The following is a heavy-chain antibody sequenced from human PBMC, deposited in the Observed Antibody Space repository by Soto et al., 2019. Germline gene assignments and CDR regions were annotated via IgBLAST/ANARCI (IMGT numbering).Heavy chain of an antibody. CDR1: GGTFSSYA. CDR2: IISIFGTA. CDR3: ARGGKERFRGSGMDV. D-gene: IGHD1-1*01. Sequence: QVQLVQSGAEVKKPGTSVKVSCKVSGGTFSSYAISWVRQAPGQGLEWMGEIISIFGTAMYAQKFQGRVTIIADESASTAYMELSGLRSDDTAVYYCARGGKERFRGSGMDV. J-gene: IGHJ6*01. V-gene: IGHV1-69*01.